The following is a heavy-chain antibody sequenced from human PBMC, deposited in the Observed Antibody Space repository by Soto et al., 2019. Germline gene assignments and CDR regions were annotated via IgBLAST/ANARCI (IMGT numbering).Heavy chain of an antibody. V-gene: IGHV4-4*07. D-gene: IGHD1-7*01. CDR3: ARENFNWNYDWFDP. CDR2: IYTSGST. CDR1: GGSISSYY. J-gene: IGHJ5*02. Sequence: PSETLPLTCTVSGGSISSYYWSWIRQPAGKGLEWIGRIYTSGSTNYNPSLKSRVTMSVDTSKNQFSLKLSSVTAADTAVYYCARENFNWNYDWFDPWGQGPLVTVSS.